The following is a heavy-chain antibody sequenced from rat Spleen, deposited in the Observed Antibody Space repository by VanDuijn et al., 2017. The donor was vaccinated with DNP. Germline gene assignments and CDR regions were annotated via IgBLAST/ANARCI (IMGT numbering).Heavy chain of an antibody. Sequence: EVQLVESGGGLVQPGRSLKLSCAASGFNFNDCWMGWVRQAPGKGLEWIGEINKDSSTINYTPSLKEKFTISRDNVQNTLYLHMTRLESEDTATYYCTTENTDYWGQGVMVTVSS. J-gene: IGHJ2*01. CDR1: GFNFNDCW. V-gene: IGHV4-2*01. CDR3: TTENTDY. CDR2: INKDSSTI. D-gene: IGHD1-11*01.